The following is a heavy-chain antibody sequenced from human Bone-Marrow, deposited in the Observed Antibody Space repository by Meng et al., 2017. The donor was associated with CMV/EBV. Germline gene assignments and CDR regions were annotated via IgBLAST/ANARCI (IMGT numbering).Heavy chain of an antibody. J-gene: IGHJ5*02. D-gene: IGHD2-2*01. CDR1: GFTFSSYA. V-gene: IGHV3-30*02. CDR2: IRYDGSNK. CDR3: AKSSSIVVVPADSFAP. Sequence: GESLKISCAASGFTFSSYAMSWVRQAPGKGLEWVAFIRYDGSNKYYADSVKGRFTISRDNSKNTLYLQMNSLRAEDTAVYYCAKSSSIVVVPADSFAPWGPGNLVNVSS.